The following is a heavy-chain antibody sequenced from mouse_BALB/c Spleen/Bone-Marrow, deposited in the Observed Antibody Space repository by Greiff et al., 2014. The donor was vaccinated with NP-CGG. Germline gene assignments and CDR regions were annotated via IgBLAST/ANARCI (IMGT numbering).Heavy chain of an antibody. J-gene: IGHJ1*01. CDR1: GFNIKDYY. D-gene: IGHD1-1*01. Sequence: VQLKQSGAELVRPGALVKLSCKASGFNIKDYYMHWVKQRPEQGLEWIGWIDPETGNYVYYPKFQGKASITADTSSNTAFLQLSSLTSEDTAVYYCASGYYGSSPYWYFDVWGAGTTVTVSA. CDR3: ASGYYGSSPYWYFDV. CDR2: IDPETGNY. V-gene: IGHV14-1*02.